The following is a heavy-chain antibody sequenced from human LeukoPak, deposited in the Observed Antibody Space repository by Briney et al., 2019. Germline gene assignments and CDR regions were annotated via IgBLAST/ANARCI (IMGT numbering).Heavy chain of an antibody. J-gene: IGHJ4*02. CDR1: GYTSTSYG. Sequence: ASVKVSFQASGYTSTSYGISWVRQAPGQGLEWMGWISAYDGNTNYAQELQGRVTMTTDTFTSTAYMELRSLRSDDTAVYYCARTAGRIFGVVTCWYWGEGTLVTVSS. CDR3: ARTAGRIFGVVTCWY. D-gene: IGHD3-3*01. V-gene: IGHV1-18*01. CDR2: ISAYDGNT.